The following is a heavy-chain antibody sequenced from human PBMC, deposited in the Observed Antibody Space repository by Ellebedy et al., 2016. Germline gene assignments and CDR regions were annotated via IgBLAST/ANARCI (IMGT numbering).Heavy chain of an antibody. CDR3: AKQGEWLPHLDY. CDR2: ISGSGGDT. Sequence: GESLKISXVASGFTFENFAMSWVRQAPGKGLEWVSGISGSGGDTYYAASVKGQFSISKDSFKSTLFLEMNSLRAEDTAVYYCAKQGEWLPHLDYWGQGTLVTVSS. V-gene: IGHV3-23*01. D-gene: IGHD6-19*01. CDR1: GFTFENFA. J-gene: IGHJ4*02.